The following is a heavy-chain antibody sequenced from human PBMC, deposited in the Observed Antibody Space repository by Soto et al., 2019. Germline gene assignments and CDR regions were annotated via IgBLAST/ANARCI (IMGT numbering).Heavy chain of an antibody. Sequence: ASVKVSCKASGYTFTSYGISWVRQAPGQGLEKMRWISAYNGNTNYAQKLQGRVTITRDTSASTAYMELSSLRSEDTAVYYCARDLGGWPDYWGQGTLVTVSS. D-gene: IGHD2-15*01. V-gene: IGHV1-18*01. CDR3: ARDLGGWPDY. CDR1: GYTFTSYG. CDR2: ISAYNGNT. J-gene: IGHJ4*02.